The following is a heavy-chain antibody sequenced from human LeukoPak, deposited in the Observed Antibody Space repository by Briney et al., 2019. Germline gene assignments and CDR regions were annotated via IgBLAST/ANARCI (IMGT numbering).Heavy chain of an antibody. V-gene: IGHV4-34*01. CDR2: ISQGEGT. CDR3: VTGIDRSKNGY. J-gene: IGHJ4*02. CDR1: GGSFSAFH. D-gene: IGHD2-2*01. Sequence: SETLSLTCVMYGGSFSAFHWSWVRQPPGKGLEWIGEISQGEGTNYNPSLKSRVTVSLDTSKNQFSLTLNSVTAADAAVYYCVTGIDRSKNGYWGQGTLVTVSS.